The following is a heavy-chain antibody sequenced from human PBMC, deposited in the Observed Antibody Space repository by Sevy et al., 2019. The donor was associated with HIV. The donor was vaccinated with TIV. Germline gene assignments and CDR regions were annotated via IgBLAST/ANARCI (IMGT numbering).Heavy chain of an antibody. J-gene: IGHJ6*03. CDR1: GYTFTSYY. CDR2: INPSGGST. CDR3: ASSRGGDGYNNYYYYYMDV. Sequence: ASVKVSRKASGYTFTSYYMHWVRQAPGQGLEWMGIINPSGGSTSYAQKFQGRVTMTRDTSTSTVYMELSSLRSEDTAVYYCASSRGGDGYNNYYYYYMDVWGKGTTVTVSS. V-gene: IGHV1-46*01. D-gene: IGHD2-21*01.